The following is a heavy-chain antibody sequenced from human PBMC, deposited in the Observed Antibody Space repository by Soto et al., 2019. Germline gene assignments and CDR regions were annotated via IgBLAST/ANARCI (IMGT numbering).Heavy chain of an antibody. CDR3: AAVPVLRFLKWLPAYFDY. Sequence: SVKVSCKMSGFMFTSSAVQWVRQARGQRLEWIGWLVVGSGNTHYAQHFQERVTLTRDMSTGTAYMELSSLRSEDTAVYYCAAVPVLRFLKWLPAYFDYWGQGTLVTVSS. CDR2: LVVGSGNT. J-gene: IGHJ4*02. D-gene: IGHD3-3*01. CDR1: GFMFTSSA. V-gene: IGHV1-58*01.